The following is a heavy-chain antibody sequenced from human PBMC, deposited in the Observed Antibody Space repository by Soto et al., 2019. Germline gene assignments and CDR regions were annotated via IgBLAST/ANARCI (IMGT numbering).Heavy chain of an antibody. Sequence: EGQLLESGGGLVQPGGSLRVSCAASGFTFSNFAMNWVRQAPGKGLEWVSGISASGASTTYADSVKGRFTISRDNSKNTVYLQMNSLRAEDTGVYYCAKESSASRVSYYYAMDVWGQGTTVTVSS. CDR1: GFTFSNFA. D-gene: IGHD3-10*01. CDR2: ISASGAST. CDR3: AKESSASRVSYYYAMDV. J-gene: IGHJ6*02. V-gene: IGHV3-23*01.